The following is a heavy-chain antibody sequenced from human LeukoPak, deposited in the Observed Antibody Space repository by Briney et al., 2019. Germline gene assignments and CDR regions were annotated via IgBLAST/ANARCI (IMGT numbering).Heavy chain of an antibody. CDR2: KKPEGSEA. J-gene: IGHJ3*02. CDR1: GFIFSNYW. V-gene: IGHV3-7*04. D-gene: IGHD3-22*01. Sequence: GGSLRLSCAASGFIFSNYWMSWVRQAPGKGLEGGANKKPEGSEAHYVDSVKGRFTISRDNAKNSLYLQMNSLRAEDAAVFYCARDHSYYFDTTGYYYDAFDIWGQGTMVTVSS. CDR3: ARDHSYYFDTTGYYYDAFDI.